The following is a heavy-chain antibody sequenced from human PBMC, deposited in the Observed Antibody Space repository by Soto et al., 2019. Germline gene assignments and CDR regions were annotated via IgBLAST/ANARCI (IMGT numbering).Heavy chain of an antibody. CDR2: VFTDGTTI. J-gene: IGHJ4*01. D-gene: IGHD1-20*01. CDR1: GFTFSDYW. Sequence: GGSLRLSCAASGFTFSDYWMHWVRQVPGKEPMWVSQVFTDGTTINYADSVKGRFTISRDNAKNTLFLQMNNLRLEDTAVYFCARGHNWAFDYWGQGVLVTVSS. V-gene: IGHV3-74*01. CDR3: ARGHNWAFDY.